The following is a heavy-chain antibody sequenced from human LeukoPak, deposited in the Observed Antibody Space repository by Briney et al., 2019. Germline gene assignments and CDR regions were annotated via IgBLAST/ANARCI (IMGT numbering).Heavy chain of an antibody. CDR3: AKSQGRDMVRGVIIGY. CDR2: ISWDGGST. V-gene: IGHV3-43D*04. Sequence: PGGSLRLSCAASGFTFDDYAMHWVRQAPGKGLEWVSLISWDGGSTYYADSVKGRFTISRDNSKNSLYLQMNSLRAEDTPLYYCAKSQGRDMVRGVIIGYWGQGTLVTVSS. CDR1: GFTFDDYA. J-gene: IGHJ4*02. D-gene: IGHD3-10*01.